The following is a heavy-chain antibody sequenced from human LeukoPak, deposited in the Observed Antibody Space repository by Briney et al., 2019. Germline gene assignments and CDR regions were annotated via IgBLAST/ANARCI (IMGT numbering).Heavy chain of an antibody. Sequence: PGGSLRLSCAASGFTVSCNYMSWVRQAPGKGLEWVSVIYSGGSTYYADSVKGRFTVSRDNSKNTLYLQMNSLRAEDTAVYYCARDSDDYGDMNFDYWGQGTLVTVSS. CDR1: GFTVSCNY. CDR2: IYSGGST. J-gene: IGHJ4*02. D-gene: IGHD4-17*01. V-gene: IGHV3-53*01. CDR3: ARDSDDYGDMNFDY.